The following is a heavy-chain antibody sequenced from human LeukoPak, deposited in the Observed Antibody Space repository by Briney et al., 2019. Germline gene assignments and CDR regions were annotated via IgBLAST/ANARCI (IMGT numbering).Heavy chain of an antibody. V-gene: IGHV3-7*03. D-gene: IGHD4-17*01. Sequence: GGSLRLSCAASGFTFSSYWMSWVRQAPGKGLEWVANIKQDGSEKYYVDSVKGRFTISRDNAKNSLYLQMNSLRAEDTAVYYCARDPGYGDYVSWFDPWGQGTLVTVSS. J-gene: IGHJ5*02. CDR3: ARDPGYGDYVSWFDP. CDR2: IKQDGSEK. CDR1: GFTFSSYW.